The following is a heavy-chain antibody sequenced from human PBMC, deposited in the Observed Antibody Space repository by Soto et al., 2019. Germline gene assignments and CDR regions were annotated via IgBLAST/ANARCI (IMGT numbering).Heavy chain of an antibody. V-gene: IGHV4-39*01. J-gene: IGHJ6*02. CDR1: GGSISSSSYY. Sequence: SETLSLTCTVSGGSISSSSYYWGWIRQPPGKGLEWIGSIYYSGSTYYNPSLKSRVTISVATSKNQFSLKLSSVTAADTAVYYCARLSALIRHTPPVYGMDVWGQGTTVTVSS. D-gene: IGHD2-2*01. CDR2: IYYSGST. CDR3: ARLSALIRHTPPVYGMDV.